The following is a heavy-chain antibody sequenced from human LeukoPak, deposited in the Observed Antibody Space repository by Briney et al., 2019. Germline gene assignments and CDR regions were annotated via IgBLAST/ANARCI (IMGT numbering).Heavy chain of an antibody. V-gene: IGHV4-30-2*01. Sequence: SETLSLTCTVSGGSISSGGYYWSWIRQPPGRGLEWIGHIFHTGSTYYNPSLKSRVTISVDRSKNQFSLKLSSVTAADTAVYYCAREKPPDWYYYYYMDVWGKGTTVTVSS. J-gene: IGHJ6*03. CDR2: IFHTGST. CDR3: AREKPPDWYYYYYMDV. D-gene: IGHD2-21*01. CDR1: GGSISSGGYY.